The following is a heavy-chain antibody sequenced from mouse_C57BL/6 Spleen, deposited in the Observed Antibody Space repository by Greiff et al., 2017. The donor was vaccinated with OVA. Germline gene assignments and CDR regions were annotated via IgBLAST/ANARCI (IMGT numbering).Heavy chain of an antibody. V-gene: IGHV1-82*01. Sequence: VQLQQSGPELVKPGASVKISCKASGYAFSSSWMNWVKQRPGKGLEWIGRIYPGDGDTNYNGKFKGKATLTADKSSSTAYMQLSSLTSEDSAVYFCARCPYYYGSSYDYWGQGTTLTVAS. CDR2: IYPGDGDT. J-gene: IGHJ2*01. CDR3: ARCPYYYGSSYDY. CDR1: GYAFSSSW. D-gene: IGHD1-1*01.